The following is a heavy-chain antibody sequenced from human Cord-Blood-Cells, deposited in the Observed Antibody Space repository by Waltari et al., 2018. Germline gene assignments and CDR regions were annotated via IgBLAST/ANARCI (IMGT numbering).Heavy chain of an antibody. J-gene: IGHJ4*02. CDR3: TSTWGRGY. Sequence: EVQLVESGGGLVQPGGSLKLSCAASGFTFSGSALHWVRQASGKGLGWVGRIRSKANSYATAYAASVKGRFTISRDDSKNTAYLQMNSLKTEDTAVYYCTSTWGRGYWGQGTLVTVSS. CDR2: IRSKANSYAT. D-gene: IGHD7-27*01. V-gene: IGHV3-73*02. CDR1: GFTFSGSA.